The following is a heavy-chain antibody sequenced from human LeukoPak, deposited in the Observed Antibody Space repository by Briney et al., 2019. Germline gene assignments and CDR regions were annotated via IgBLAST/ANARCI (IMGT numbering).Heavy chain of an antibody. CDR3: ALIVVVPAATMSGMDV. CDR1: GFTFSSYE. Sequence: GGSLRLSCAASGFTFSSYEMNWVRQAPGKGLEWVSYISSSGSTIYYADSVKGRFTISRDNAKNSLYLQMNSLRAEDTAVYYCALIVVVPAATMSGMDVWGQGTTVTVSS. J-gene: IGHJ6*02. V-gene: IGHV3-48*03. CDR2: ISSSGSTI. D-gene: IGHD2-2*01.